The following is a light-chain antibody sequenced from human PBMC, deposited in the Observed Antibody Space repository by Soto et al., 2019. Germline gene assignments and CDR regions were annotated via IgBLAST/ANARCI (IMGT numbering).Light chain of an antibody. Sequence: QSALTQPASVSGSPGQSITISCTGTSSDVGGYNYVSWYQQHPGKAPKLMIYEVSNRPSGVSNRFSGSKSGNTASLTISGLQAEEEADYYYSSYTSRSTHYVFGTGNKLTVL. CDR3: SSYTSRSTHYV. V-gene: IGLV2-14*01. J-gene: IGLJ1*01. CDR2: EVS. CDR1: SSDVGGYNY.